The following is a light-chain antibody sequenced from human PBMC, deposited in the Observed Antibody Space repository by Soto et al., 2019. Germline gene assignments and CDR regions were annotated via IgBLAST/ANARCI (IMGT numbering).Light chain of an antibody. V-gene: IGLV3-21*02. CDR1: NIGNKS. CDR2: DDS. J-gene: IGLJ3*02. CDR3: QVCDSSSDDRSDPTSDRWV. Sequence: SSELTQPPSVSVAPGQTAMITCGGNNIGNKSVHWYQQRPGQAPVLVVYDDSDRPSGIPDRLSGSNSENTATLTISRVEAGDEADFYCQVCDSSSDDRSDPTSDRWVFGGGTKGTVL.